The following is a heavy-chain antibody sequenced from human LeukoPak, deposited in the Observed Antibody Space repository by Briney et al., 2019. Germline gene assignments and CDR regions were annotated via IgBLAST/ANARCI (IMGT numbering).Heavy chain of an antibody. CDR2: FYYSGST. V-gene: IGHV4-59*06. Sequence: SETLSLTCTVSGGSISSYYWSWIRQHPGKGLEWIGYFYYSGSTYYNPSLKSRVTISVDTSKNQFSLDLSSVTAADTAVYYCARDLGDGYLANDYWGQGTLVTVSS. CDR3: ARDLGDGYLANDY. CDR1: GGSISSYY. J-gene: IGHJ4*02. D-gene: IGHD5-24*01.